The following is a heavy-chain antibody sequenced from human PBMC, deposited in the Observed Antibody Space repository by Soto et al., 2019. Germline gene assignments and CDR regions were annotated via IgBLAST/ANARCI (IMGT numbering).Heavy chain of an antibody. CDR2: IYYSGST. V-gene: IGHV4-39*01. Sequence: PSETLSLTCNVSGGSISSSSFHWGWIRQPPGKGLEWIGSIYYSGSTYYSPSLKSRVTISVDTSKNQFSLKLSSVTAADTAVYYCARRERAAGTDWWFDPWGQGTLVTSPQ. J-gene: IGHJ5*02. D-gene: IGHD6-13*01. CDR3: ARRERAAGTDWWFDP. CDR1: GGSISSSSFH.